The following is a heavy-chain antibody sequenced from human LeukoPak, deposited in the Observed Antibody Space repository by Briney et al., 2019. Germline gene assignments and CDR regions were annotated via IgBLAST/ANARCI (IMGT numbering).Heavy chain of an antibody. CDR2: IKTDGSET. J-gene: IGHJ4*02. V-gene: IGHV3-7*03. CDR3: VKNNGWFHLAQ. Sequence: PGGSLRLSCAASGFTVSSNYMSWVRQAPGKGLEWVGHIKTDGSETYYLDSLRGRFSISRDNTNNALYLQMNSLRVEDTAVYYCVKNNGWFHLAQWGQGTLVTVSS. D-gene: IGHD6-19*01. CDR1: GFTVSSNY.